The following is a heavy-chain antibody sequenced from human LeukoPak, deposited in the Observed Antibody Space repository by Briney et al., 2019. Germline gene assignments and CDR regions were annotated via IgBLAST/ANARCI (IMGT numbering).Heavy chain of an antibody. V-gene: IGHV1-2*06. CDR3: ARVRIEGPYDSSGYFP. CDR1: GYTFTGYY. J-gene: IGHJ5*02. D-gene: IGHD3-22*01. CDR2: INPNSGGT. Sequence: GASVKVSCKASGYTFTGYYMHWVRQAPGQGLEWRGRINPNSGGTNYAQKFQGRVTMTRDTSISTAYMELSRLRSDDTAVYYCARVRIEGPYDSSGYFPWGQRTLVTVSS.